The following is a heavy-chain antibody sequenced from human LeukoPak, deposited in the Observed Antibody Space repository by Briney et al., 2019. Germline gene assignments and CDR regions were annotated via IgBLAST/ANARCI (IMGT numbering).Heavy chain of an antibody. Sequence: GGSLRLSCAVSGFPFSEAWMGWVRQAPGKGLEWVGRITSTTDGGTTDHAAPVRGRFTISRDDSKTTLYLQMNSLRAEDTAVYYCARGWDSSSWRKNWFDPWGQGTLVTVSS. J-gene: IGHJ5*02. D-gene: IGHD6-13*01. CDR2: ITSTTDGGTT. CDR3: ARGWDSSSWRKNWFDP. CDR1: GFPFSEAW. V-gene: IGHV3-15*01.